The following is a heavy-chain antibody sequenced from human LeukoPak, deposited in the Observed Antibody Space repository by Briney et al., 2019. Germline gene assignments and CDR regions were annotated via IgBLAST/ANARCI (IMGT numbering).Heavy chain of an antibody. J-gene: IGHJ4*02. CDR3: TAGTGRSDFDY. V-gene: IGHV3-15*01. CDR2: IKRKGDDGTI. Sequence: KPGGSLRLSCAASGFTFINAWMSWVRQAPGRGLEWVGRIKRKGDDGTIDYAAPVKGRLSISRDDSKNTLYLQMNSLKSEDTAVYYCTAGTGRSDFDYWGQGTLVTVSS. CDR1: GFTFINAW. D-gene: IGHD3/OR15-3a*01.